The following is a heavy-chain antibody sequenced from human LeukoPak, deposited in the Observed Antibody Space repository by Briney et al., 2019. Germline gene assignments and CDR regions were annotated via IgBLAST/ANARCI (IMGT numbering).Heavy chain of an antibody. CDR3: ARPEHYYDSSGYSY. Sequence: ASVKVSCKASGYTFTGYYMHWVRQAPGQGLEWMGWINPNSGGTNYAQKFRGRVTMTRDTSISTAYMELSRLRSDDTAVYYCARPEHYYDSSGYSYWGQGTLVTVSS. D-gene: IGHD3-22*01. V-gene: IGHV1-2*02. J-gene: IGHJ4*02. CDR2: INPNSGGT. CDR1: GYTFTGYY.